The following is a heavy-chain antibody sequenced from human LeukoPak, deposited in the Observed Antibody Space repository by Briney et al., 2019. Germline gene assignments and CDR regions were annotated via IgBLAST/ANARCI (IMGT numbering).Heavy chain of an antibody. CDR2: ISSSSSYI. V-gene: IGHV3-21*01. D-gene: IGHD6-19*01. CDR1: GFTFSSYS. CDR3: AREPSIAVAAPYLDY. J-gene: IGHJ4*02. Sequence: GGSLRLSCAASGFTFSSYSMNWVRQAPGKGLEWVSSISSSSSYIYYADSVKGRFTISRDNAKNSLYLQMNSLRAEDTAVYYCAREPSIAVAAPYLDYWGQGTLVTVSS.